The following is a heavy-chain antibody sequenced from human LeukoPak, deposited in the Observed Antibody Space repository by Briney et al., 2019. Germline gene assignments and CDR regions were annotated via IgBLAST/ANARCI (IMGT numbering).Heavy chain of an antibody. V-gene: IGHV1-69*04. CDR2: IIPILGIA. D-gene: IGHD2-21*02. J-gene: IGHJ5*02. CDR1: GGTFSSYT. CDR3: ARDTAYCGGDCYSDWFDP. Sequence: SVKVSCKASGGTFSSYTISWVRQAPGQGLEWMGRIIPILGIANYARKFQGRVTITADKSTSTAYMELSSLRSEDTAVYYCARDTAYCGGDCYSDWFDPWGQGTLVTVSS.